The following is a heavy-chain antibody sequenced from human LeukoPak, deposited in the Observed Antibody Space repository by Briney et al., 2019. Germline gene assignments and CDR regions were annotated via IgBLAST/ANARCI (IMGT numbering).Heavy chain of an antibody. V-gene: IGHV3-7*01. D-gene: IGHD6-13*01. CDR1: GFTFSSYW. CDR3: ARSRHIAAAGTDYYGMDV. J-gene: IGHJ6*02. CDR2: IKQDGSEK. Sequence: GGSLRLSCAACGFTFSSYWMSWVRQAPGKGLEWVANIKQDGSEKYYVDSVKGRFTISRDNAKNSLYLQMNSLRAEDTAVYYCARSRHIAAAGTDYYGMDVWGQGTTVTVSS.